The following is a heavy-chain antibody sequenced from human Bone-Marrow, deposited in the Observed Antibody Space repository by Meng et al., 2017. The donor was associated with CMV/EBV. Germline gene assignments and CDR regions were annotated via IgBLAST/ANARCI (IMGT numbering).Heavy chain of an antibody. V-gene: IGHV4-59*01. D-gene: IGHD1-1*01. J-gene: IGHJ3*01. CDR1: GGSLGHYY. CDR3: ARVQLPSTFDV. Sequence: GSLRLSCTVSGGSLGHYYWGWIRQPPGKGLEWIGYIHNSGNANYQPSLTSRVTLSVDTSKSQFSLELSSVTTTDTAVYFCARVQLPSTFDVGGQGAMVTVSS. CDR2: IHNSGNA.